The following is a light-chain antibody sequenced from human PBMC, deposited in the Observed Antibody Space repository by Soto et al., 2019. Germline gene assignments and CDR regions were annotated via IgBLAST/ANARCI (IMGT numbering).Light chain of an antibody. CDR2: DAS. V-gene: IGKV1-5*01. J-gene: IGKJ1*01. CDR3: QQYNSYWT. Sequence: DIQMTQSPSTLSASVGDRVTITCRASQSMSTWLAWHQQKPGKAPKVLIYDASSLESGVPSRFSGSGSGTEFTLTISSLQPDDFATYYCQQYNSYWTFGQGTKVDIK. CDR1: QSMSTW.